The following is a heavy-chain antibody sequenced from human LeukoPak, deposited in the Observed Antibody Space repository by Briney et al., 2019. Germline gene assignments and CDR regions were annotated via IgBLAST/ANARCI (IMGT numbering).Heavy chain of an antibody. Sequence: ASVKVSCKASGYSFTSYGLSWVRQAPGQGLEWMGWISAYNGNTNYVQKLQGRVTMTTDTSTSTAYMQLRSLRSDDTAVYYCAREGGGTPYYFDSWGQGTLVTVFS. V-gene: IGHV1-18*01. CDR1: GYSFTSYG. J-gene: IGHJ4*02. CDR3: AREGGGTPYYFDS. D-gene: IGHD1-14*01. CDR2: ISAYNGNT.